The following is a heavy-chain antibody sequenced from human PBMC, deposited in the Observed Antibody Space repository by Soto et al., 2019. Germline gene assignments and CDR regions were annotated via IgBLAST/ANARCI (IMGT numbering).Heavy chain of an antibody. D-gene: IGHD2-21*02. CDR3: ARVVAYCGGACYSYYYYYGMDV. J-gene: IGHJ6*02. CDR1: GGSFSGYY. Sequence: QVQLQQWGAGLLKPSETLSLTCAVYGGSFSGYYWSWIRQPPGKGLEWIGEINHSGSTNYNPSLKSRVNISVDPSKNQFSLKLSSVTAADTAVYYCARVVAYCGGACYSYYYYYGMDVWGQGTTVTVSS. V-gene: IGHV4-34*01. CDR2: INHSGST.